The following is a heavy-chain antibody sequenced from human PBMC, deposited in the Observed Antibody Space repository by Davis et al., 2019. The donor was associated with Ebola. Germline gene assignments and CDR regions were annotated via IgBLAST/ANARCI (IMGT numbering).Heavy chain of an antibody. CDR2: IYTSGST. V-gene: IGHV4-61*09. CDR1: GGSISSGSYY. Sequence: PSETLSLTCTVSGGSISSGSYYWSWIRQPAGKGLEWIGHIYTSGSTNYSPSLKSRVTISVDTSKNQFSLKLSSVTAADTAVYYCARDPHSSGWEFDYWGQGTLVTVSS. D-gene: IGHD6-19*01. CDR3: ARDPHSSGWEFDY. J-gene: IGHJ4*02.